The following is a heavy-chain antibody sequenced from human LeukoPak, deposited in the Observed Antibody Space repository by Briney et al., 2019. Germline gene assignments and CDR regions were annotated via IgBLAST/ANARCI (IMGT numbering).Heavy chain of an antibody. Sequence: GESLRLSCAASGFTFSSYTMNWVRQAPGKGLEWVSSISSSSSYIYYADSVKGRFSISRDNSNNTLNLQMNSLRVEDTAVYYCARDRGGSYLQGYFLHWGQGSLVIVSS. D-gene: IGHD1-26*01. CDR1: GFTFSSYT. V-gene: IGHV3-21*01. CDR2: ISSSSSYI. CDR3: ARDRGGSYLQGYFLH. J-gene: IGHJ1*01.